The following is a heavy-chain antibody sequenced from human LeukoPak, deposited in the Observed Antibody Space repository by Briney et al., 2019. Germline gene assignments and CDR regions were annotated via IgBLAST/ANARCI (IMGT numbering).Heavy chain of an antibody. CDR3: ARGGTAKTDY. D-gene: IGHD1-1*01. Sequence: GGSLRLSCVASGFAFSSYGMHWLRQAPERGLEWVAAISSSATYIFYADSVKGRFTISRDDAKNAVFLEMDSLRVEDTAVYYCARGGTAKTDYWGQGTLVTVSS. CDR1: GFAFSSYG. J-gene: IGHJ4*02. V-gene: IGHV3-21*01. CDR2: ISSSATYI.